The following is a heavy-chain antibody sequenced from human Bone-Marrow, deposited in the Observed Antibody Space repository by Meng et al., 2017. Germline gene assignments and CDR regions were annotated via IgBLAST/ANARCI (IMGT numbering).Heavy chain of an antibody. V-gene: IGHV3-7*01. CDR2: IKQDGSEK. Sequence: GESLKISCAASGFTFSSSWMSWVRQAPGKGLEWVANIKQDGSEKYYVDSVKGRFTISRDNAKNSLYLQMNSLRAEDTAVYYCARDHSSGWYYGARYDIWGQGTMVTVSS. D-gene: IGHD6-19*01. J-gene: IGHJ3*02. CDR1: GFTFSSSW. CDR3: ARDHSSGWYYGARYDI.